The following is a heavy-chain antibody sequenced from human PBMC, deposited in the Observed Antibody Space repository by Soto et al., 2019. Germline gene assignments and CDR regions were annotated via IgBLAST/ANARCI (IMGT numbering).Heavy chain of an antibody. V-gene: IGHV4-59*01. Sequence: PSETLSLPCTVSGCSISSYYWSWIRQPPGKGLEWIGYIYYSGSTNYNPSLKSRVTISVDTSKNQFSLKLSSVTAADTGVYYCARDRCSGGSCWDSDYYGMDVWGQGTTVTVSS. CDR1: GCSISSYY. D-gene: IGHD2-15*01. J-gene: IGHJ6*02. CDR3: ARDRCSGGSCWDSDYYGMDV. CDR2: IYYSGST.